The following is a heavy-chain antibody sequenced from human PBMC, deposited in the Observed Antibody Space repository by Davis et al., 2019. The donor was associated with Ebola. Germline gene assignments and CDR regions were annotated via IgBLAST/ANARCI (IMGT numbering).Heavy chain of an antibody. CDR3: ASLRRTITGMDDAFDI. V-gene: IGHV5-51*01. CDR1: GNRFSSHW. D-gene: IGHD1-20*01. Sequence: KVSCKDSGNRFSSHWIGWVRQLPGKGLEWMGIIFTGDSDTRYSPSFRGQVTISADKSFKTAYLQWSSLKASDTAMYYCASLRRTITGMDDAFDIWGQGTMVTVSS. J-gene: IGHJ3*02. CDR2: IFTGDSDT.